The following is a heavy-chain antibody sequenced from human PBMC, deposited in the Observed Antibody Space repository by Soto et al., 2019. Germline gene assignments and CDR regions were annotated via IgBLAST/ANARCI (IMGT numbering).Heavy chain of an antibody. Sequence: PGGSLRLSCAASGFTFSSYSMNWVRQAPGKGLEWVSSISSSSSYIYYADSVKGRFTISRDNDKNSLYLQMNSLRAEDTAVYYCARTKGRQPLGRNDGEYGMDVWGQGTTVTVSS. CDR1: GFTFSSYS. D-gene: IGHD1-1*01. CDR2: ISSSSSYI. CDR3: ARTKGRQPLGRNDGEYGMDV. V-gene: IGHV3-21*01. J-gene: IGHJ6*02.